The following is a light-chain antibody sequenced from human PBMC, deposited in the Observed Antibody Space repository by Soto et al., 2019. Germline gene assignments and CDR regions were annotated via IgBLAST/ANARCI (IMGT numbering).Light chain of an antibody. J-gene: IGLJ1*01. CDR2: EGS. CDR3: CSYAGSSTYV. CDR1: SSDVGSHNF. Sequence: QSALTQPASVSGSPGQSITISCTGTSSDVGSHNFVSWYQQHPGKAPKLMIYEGSKRPSGVSNRFSGSKSGNMASLTISGLQAEDEADYYCCSYAGSSTYVFGTGTKLTVL. V-gene: IGLV2-23*01.